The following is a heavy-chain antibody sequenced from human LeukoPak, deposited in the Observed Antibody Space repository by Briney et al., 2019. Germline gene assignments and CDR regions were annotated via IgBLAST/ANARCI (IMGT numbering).Heavy chain of an antibody. CDR1: GYTFTSYY. J-gene: IGHJ3*02. CDR3: GRGGGMVGGVPQGGGPAFDI. Sequence: PGASVKVSCKASGYTFTSYYMHWVRQAPGQGLELMGIINPSGGTTTYAQPFQGRITATSDTSTSTFYMVLSSLRSDATAVYYWGRGGGMVGGVPQGGGPAFDIWGQGTMVTVSS. V-gene: IGHV1-46*01. D-gene: IGHD3-10*01. CDR2: INPSGGTT.